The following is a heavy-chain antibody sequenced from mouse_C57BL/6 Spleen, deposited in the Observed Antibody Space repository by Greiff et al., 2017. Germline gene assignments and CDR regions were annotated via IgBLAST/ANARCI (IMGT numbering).Heavy chain of an antibody. V-gene: IGHV6-3*01. CDR1: GFTFSNYW. D-gene: IGHD1-3*01. CDR2: IRLKSDNYAT. CDR3: TAVVPFAY. J-gene: IGHJ3*01. Sequence: EVKLEESGGGLVQPGGSMKLSCVASGFTFSNYWMNWVRQSPEKGLEWVAQIRLKSDNYATHYAESVKGRFTISRDDSKSSVYLQMNNLRAEDTGIYYCTAVVPFAYWGQGTLVTVSA.